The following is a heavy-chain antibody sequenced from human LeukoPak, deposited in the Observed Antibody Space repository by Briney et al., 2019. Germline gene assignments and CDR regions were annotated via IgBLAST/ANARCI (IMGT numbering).Heavy chain of an antibody. CDR3: ASGYYSGWYIPYY. V-gene: IGHV3-7*01. D-gene: IGHD6-19*01. J-gene: IGHJ4*02. CDR1: GFTFSTFW. CDR2: IKEDGSEK. Sequence: GGSQRLSCAASGFTFSTFWMIWVRQAPGKGLEWVANIKEDGSEKYYVDSVKGRFTISRDNAKNSLYLQMNSLRAEDAAVYYCASGYYSGWYIPYYWGQGTLVTVSS.